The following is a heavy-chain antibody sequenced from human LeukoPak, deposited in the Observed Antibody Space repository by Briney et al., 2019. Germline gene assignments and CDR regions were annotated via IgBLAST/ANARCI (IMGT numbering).Heavy chain of an antibody. CDR1: GGSFSGYY. J-gene: IGHJ5*02. V-gene: IGHV4-34*01. CDR2: INYSGST. CDR3: ARGVGSSSSLSWFDP. Sequence: SETLSLTCAVYGGSFSGYYWSWIRQPPGKGLEWIGEINYSGSTNYNPSLKSRVTISVDTSKNQFSLKLSSVTAADTAVYYCARGVGSSSSLSWFDPWGQGTLVTVSS. D-gene: IGHD6-6*01.